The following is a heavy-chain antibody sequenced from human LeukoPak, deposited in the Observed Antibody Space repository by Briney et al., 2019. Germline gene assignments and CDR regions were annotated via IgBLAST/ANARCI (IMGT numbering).Heavy chain of an antibody. D-gene: IGHD2-21*01. CDR3: AKGLLIH. J-gene: IGHJ4*02. CDR1: GFTFSSYG. V-gene: IGHV3-30*02. Sequence: GGSLRLSCAASGFTFSSYGMHWVRQAPGKGLEWVAFIWYDGSNKYYADSVKGRFTISRDNSKNTLYLQMNSLRAEDTAVYYCAKGLLIHWGQGTLVTVSS. CDR2: IWYDGSNK.